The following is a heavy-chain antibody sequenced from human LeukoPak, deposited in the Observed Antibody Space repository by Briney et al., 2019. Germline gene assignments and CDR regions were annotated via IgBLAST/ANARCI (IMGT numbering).Heavy chain of an antibody. CDR2: IKSKTDGGTT. D-gene: IGHD6-13*01. Sequence: PGGPLRLSCAASGFTFSNAWMSWVRQATGKGLEWVGRIKSKTDGGTTDYAAPVKGRFTISRDDSKNTLYLQMNSLKTEDTAVYYCTTAGGQLVMFDPWGQGTLVTVSS. CDR1: GFTFSNAW. V-gene: IGHV3-15*01. J-gene: IGHJ5*02. CDR3: TTAGGQLVMFDP.